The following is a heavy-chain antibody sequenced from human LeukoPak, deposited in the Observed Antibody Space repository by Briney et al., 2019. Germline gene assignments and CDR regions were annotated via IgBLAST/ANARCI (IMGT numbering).Heavy chain of an antibody. CDR2: ISWNSGSI. J-gene: IGHJ4*02. V-gene: IGHV3-9*01. CDR3: AKDMGPRCSYGSFFDY. Sequence: PGGSLRLSCAASGFTFDNYAMHWVRQAPGKGLEWVSGISWNSGSIGYADSVKGRFTISRDNAKNSLYLQMNSLRAEDTALYYCAKDMGPRCSYGSFFDYWGQGTLVTVSS. CDR1: GFTFDNYA. D-gene: IGHD5-18*01.